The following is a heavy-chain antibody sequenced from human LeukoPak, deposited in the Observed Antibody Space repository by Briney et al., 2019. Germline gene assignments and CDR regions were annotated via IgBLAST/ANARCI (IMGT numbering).Heavy chain of an antibody. CDR2: IYYSGST. CDR3: ARCPRYDYVWGSYRSAYYFDY. D-gene: IGHD3-16*02. V-gene: IGHV4-39*07. J-gene: IGHJ4*02. CDR1: GGSISSSSYY. Sequence: PSETLSLTCTVSGGSISSSSYYWGWIRQPPGKGLEWIGSIYYSGSTYYNPSLKSRVTISVDTSKNQFSLKLSSVTAADTAVYYCARCPRYDYVWGSYRSAYYFDYWGQGTLVTVSS.